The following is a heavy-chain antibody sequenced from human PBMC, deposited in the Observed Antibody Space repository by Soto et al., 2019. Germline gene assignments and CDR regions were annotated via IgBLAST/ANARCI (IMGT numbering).Heavy chain of an antibody. D-gene: IGHD5-18*01. V-gene: IGHV4-39*07. CDR3: ARGIQLWLRRNSGYYFDY. J-gene: IGHJ4*02. CDR1: GGSITSSSHF. CDR2: IYFTGNT. Sequence: PSETLSLTCTASGGSITSSSHFWGWVRQPPGKGLEWIGTIYFTGNTYYTPSLKSRLTMSIDTSKNEFSLRLNSVTAADTAVYYCARGIQLWLRRNSGYYFDYWGQGTLVTVSS.